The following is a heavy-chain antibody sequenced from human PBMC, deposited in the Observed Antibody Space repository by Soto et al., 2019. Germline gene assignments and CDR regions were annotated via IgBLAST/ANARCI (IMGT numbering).Heavy chain of an antibody. J-gene: IGHJ5*02. V-gene: IGHV3-66*01. D-gene: IGHD2-15*01. Sequence: GGSLRLSCAASGFTVSSDYMSWVRQAPGKGLQWVSVIYRGGTTYYADSVRGRFTISRDNFKNMLYLQMNSLRVEDTAVYYCAGGAGRDCSGDSCYSARDWFDPWGQGTLVTVSS. CDR1: GFTVSSDY. CDR3: AGGAGRDCSGDSCYSARDWFDP. CDR2: IYRGGTT.